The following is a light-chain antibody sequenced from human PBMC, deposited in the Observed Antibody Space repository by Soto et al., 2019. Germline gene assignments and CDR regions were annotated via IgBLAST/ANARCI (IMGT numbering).Light chain of an antibody. V-gene: IGKV3-20*01. J-gene: IGKJ4*01. Sequence: EIVLTQSPGTLSLSPGERATLSCRASQSVSSSYLAWYQQKPGQAPRLLIYGASSRATGIPDRFSGSGSGTDFTLTISRLEPEDFAVYYCHQYYSSPLTVGGGTKVEIK. CDR1: QSVSSSY. CDR3: HQYYSSPLT. CDR2: GAS.